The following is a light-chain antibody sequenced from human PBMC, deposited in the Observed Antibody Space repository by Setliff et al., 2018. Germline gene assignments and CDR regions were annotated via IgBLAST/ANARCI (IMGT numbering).Light chain of an antibody. CDR1: TSDIGTYNY. J-gene: IGLJ1*01. V-gene: IGLV2-14*01. CDR3: AAWDDSLNGHV. CDR2: DVS. Sequence: QSALTQPASVSGSPGQSITISCSGTTSDIGTYNYVSWYQQYPGKAPKLVIYDVSNRPSGVSNRFSGSKSGNTASLAISGLQSEDEADYYCAAWDDSLNGHVVGTGTKV.